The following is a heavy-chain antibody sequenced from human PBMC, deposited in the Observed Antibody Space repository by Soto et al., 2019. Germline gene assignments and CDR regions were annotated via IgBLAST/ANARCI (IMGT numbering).Heavy chain of an antibody. D-gene: IGHD6-13*01. V-gene: IGHV4-30-4*01. CDR3: ARGCIAAVMAPGELDV. Sequence: QVQLQESGPGLVKPSQTLSLTCTVSGGSISSGDYYWSWFRHPPGKGLEWIGYIYYSGSTYYNPSLKSRVTISVDTSKNQFSLKLSSVTAADTAVYYCARGCIAAVMAPGELDVWGQGTTVTVSS. CDR2: IYYSGST. J-gene: IGHJ6*02. CDR1: GGSISSGDYY.